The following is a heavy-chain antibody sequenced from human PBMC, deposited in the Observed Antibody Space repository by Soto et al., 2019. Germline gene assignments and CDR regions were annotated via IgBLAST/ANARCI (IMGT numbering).Heavy chain of an antibody. CDR3: AKDPVAGTYFDY. V-gene: IGHV1-18*01. D-gene: IGHD6-19*01. J-gene: IGHJ4*02. CDR1: GYTFTTYG. CDR2: INAYNGNT. Sequence: QVQLVQSGAEVKKPGASVKVSCKASGYTFTTYGISWVRQAPGQGLEWMGWINAYNGNTNYAQKLQGTVTMPTDTSTSTAYMELRSLRSDDTAVYYCAKDPVAGTYFDYWGQGTLVTVSS.